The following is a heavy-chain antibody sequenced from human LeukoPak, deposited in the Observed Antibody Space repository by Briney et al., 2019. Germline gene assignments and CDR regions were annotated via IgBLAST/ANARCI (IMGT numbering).Heavy chain of an antibody. V-gene: IGHV4-34*01. CDR1: GGSFSGYY. CDR2: INHSGST. Sequence: SETLSLTCAVYGGSFSGYYWSWIRQPPGKGLEWIGEINHSGSTNYNPSLKSRVTISVDTSKNQFSLKLSSVTAADTAVYYCARTSSWPKYYFDYWGQGTLVTVSS. J-gene: IGHJ4*02. D-gene: IGHD6-13*01. CDR3: ARTSSWPKYYFDY.